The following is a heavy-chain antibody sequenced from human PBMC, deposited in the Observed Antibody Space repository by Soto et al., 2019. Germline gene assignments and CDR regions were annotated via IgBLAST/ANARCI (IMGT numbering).Heavy chain of an antibody. D-gene: IGHD2-15*01. CDR1: GYSFTSYW. CDR2: IYPGDSDT. CDR3: ARQVVVAAFEAFDI. Sequence: PGESLKLSCQGSGYSFTSYWIGWVRQMPGKGLEWMGIIYPGDSDTRYSPSFQGQVTISADKSISTAYLQWSSLKASDTAMYYCARQVVVAAFEAFDIWGQGTMVTVSS. V-gene: IGHV5-51*01. J-gene: IGHJ3*02.